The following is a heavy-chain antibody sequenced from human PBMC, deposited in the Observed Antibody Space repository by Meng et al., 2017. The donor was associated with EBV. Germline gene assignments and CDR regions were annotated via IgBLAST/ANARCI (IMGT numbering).Heavy chain of an antibody. CDR1: GCPFSYYA. Sequence: QGQLVESGGGLEKPGWSVKVSCKTSGCPFSYYAISWVRQAPGQGLEWLGGFLTRWGGPNYAQKFHGRVKITADESTSTHYMDLSRLRSEDTAIYYCASESGRGYTPDYWGQGTLVTVSS. CDR3: ASESGRGYTPDY. D-gene: IGHD3-10*01. J-gene: IGHJ4*02. CDR2: FLTRWGGP. V-gene: IGHV1-69*01.